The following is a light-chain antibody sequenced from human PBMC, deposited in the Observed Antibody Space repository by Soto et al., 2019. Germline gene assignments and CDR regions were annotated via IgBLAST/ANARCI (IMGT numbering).Light chain of an antibody. V-gene: IGKV3-20*01. CDR1: QSVTGSY. Sequence: EIVLTQSPGTLSLSPGERATLSCRASQSVTGSYLAWYQQRPGQAPRLLMYGASSRATGIPDRFSGSGSGTDFTLTISRLEPEDFEVYYCQQYGSSPRTFGGGTKVEIK. CDR3: QQYGSSPRT. J-gene: IGKJ4*01. CDR2: GAS.